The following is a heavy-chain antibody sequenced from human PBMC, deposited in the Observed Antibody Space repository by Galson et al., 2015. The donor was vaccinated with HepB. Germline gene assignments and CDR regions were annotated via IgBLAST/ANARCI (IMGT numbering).Heavy chain of an antibody. Sequence: SLRLSCAASGFTFSNAWMSWVRQAPGKGLEWVGRIKSKTDGGTTDYAAPVKGRFTISRDDSKNTLYLQMNSLKTEDTAVYYCTTGPLNYYDSSGYLGAFDIWGQGTMVTVSS. J-gene: IGHJ3*02. D-gene: IGHD3-22*01. CDR1: GFTFSNAW. CDR2: IKSKTDGGTT. CDR3: TTGPLNYYDSSGYLGAFDI. V-gene: IGHV3-15*01.